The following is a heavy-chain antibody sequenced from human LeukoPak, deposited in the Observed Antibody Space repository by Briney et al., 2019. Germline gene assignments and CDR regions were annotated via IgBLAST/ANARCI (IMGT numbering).Heavy chain of an antibody. J-gene: IGHJ3*02. V-gene: IGHV3-9*01. D-gene: IGHD6-13*01. CDR2: ISWNSGSI. Sequence: GRSLRLSCAASGFTFDDYAMHWVRQAPGKGLEWVSGISWNSGSIGYADSVKGRFTISRDNAKNSLYLQMNSLRAEDTAVYYCARDYGSSSWSDAFDIWGQGTMVTVSS. CDR1: GFTFDDYA. CDR3: ARDYGSSSWSDAFDI.